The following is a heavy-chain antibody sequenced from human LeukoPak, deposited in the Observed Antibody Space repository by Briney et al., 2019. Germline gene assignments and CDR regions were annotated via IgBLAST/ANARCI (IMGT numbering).Heavy chain of an antibody. J-gene: IGHJ5*02. CDR1: GGSISDNY. V-gene: IGHV4-59*01. D-gene: IGHD3-10*01. CDR3: ARDEGTWWFDP. CDR2: IHHSGST. Sequence: PSETLSLTCTVSGGSISDNYWSWIRQPPGKGLEWIGYIHHSGSTNYNPSLKSRATISVDTSKNQFSLKLSSVTAADTAVSYCARDEGTWWFDPWGQGTPVTVSS.